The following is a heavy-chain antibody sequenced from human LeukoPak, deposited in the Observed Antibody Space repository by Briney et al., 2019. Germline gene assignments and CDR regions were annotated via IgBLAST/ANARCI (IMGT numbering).Heavy chain of an antibody. Sequence: PGGSLRLSSAASGFTVGSNTMSWVRQAPGKGLEWVSIIYSGGSTSYADSVKGRFTISRDNSKNTLYLQMNSLRTEDTAVYYCARGGSYFDISGYYFYWGQGTLVTVSS. V-gene: IGHV3-66*01. CDR2: IYSGGST. CDR1: GFTVGSNT. CDR3: ARGGSYFDISGYYFY. J-gene: IGHJ4*02. D-gene: IGHD3-22*01.